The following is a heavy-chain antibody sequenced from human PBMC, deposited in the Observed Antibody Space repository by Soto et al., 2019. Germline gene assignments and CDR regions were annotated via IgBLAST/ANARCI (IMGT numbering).Heavy chain of an antibody. Sequence: GESLKISCKGSGYSFTTYWIGWVRQTPGKGLEWMGIIYPGDSDTRYSPSFQGQVTISADKSISTAYLQWSSLKASDTAMYYCARLLEYCSGGSCRAFDYWGQGTLVTVSS. CDR3: ARLLEYCSGGSCRAFDY. V-gene: IGHV5-51*01. J-gene: IGHJ4*02. CDR1: GYSFTTYW. CDR2: IYPGDSDT. D-gene: IGHD2-15*01.